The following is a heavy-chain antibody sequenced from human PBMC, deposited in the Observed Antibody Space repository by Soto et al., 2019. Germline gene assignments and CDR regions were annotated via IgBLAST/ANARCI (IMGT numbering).Heavy chain of an antibody. CDR2: IDNDGSGT. CDR1: GIIFTNYW. CDR3: TTVFEY. J-gene: IGHJ4*02. V-gene: IGHV3-74*01. Sequence: EVQLVESGGGLVQPGGSLRLSCAASGIIFTNYWMHWVRQAPGKGLVWVSRIDNDGSGTSYADSVKGRFTISRDNAKNTEYLQMNSLRADDTAVNYCTTVFEYWGQGNLVTVSS.